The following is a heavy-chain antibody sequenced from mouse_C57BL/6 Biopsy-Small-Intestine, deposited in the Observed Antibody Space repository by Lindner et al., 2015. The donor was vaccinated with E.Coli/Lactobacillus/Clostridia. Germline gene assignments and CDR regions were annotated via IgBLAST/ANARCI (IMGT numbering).Heavy chain of an antibody. J-gene: IGHJ4*01. Sequence: SVKVSCKASGYTFTSYGISWVRQAPGQGLEWMSWISAYSGKTNYVQKFQDRVTMTTDTSTSTAYMELSSLTSEDTAIYYCATEVLNCAPDNCYLEGHGMDVWGQGTTVSVPS. CDR2: ISAYSGKT. CDR3: ATEVLNCAPDNCYLEGHGMDV. V-gene: IGHV1-7*01. CDR1: GYTFTSYG. D-gene: IGHD1-1*01.